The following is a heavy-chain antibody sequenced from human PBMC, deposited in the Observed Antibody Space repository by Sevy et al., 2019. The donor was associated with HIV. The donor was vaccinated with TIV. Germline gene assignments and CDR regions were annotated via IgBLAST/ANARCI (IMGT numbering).Heavy chain of an antibody. CDR1: GFTFSNAW. J-gene: IGHJ4*02. Sequence: GGSLRLSCAASGFTFSNAWMSWVRQAPGKGLEWVGRIKSKTDGGTTDYGKPGKGRCTISRDDSKNTLYLQMNSLKAVDTAVYYCTTDYGPLTFGGVIVGLFDYWGQGTLVTVSS. D-gene: IGHD3-16*02. CDR2: IKSKTDGGTT. CDR3: TTDYGPLTFGGVIVGLFDY. V-gene: IGHV3-15*01.